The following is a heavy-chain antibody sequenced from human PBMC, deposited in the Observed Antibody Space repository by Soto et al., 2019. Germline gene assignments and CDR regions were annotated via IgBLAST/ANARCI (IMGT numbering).Heavy chain of an antibody. D-gene: IGHD3-10*01. CDR2: IYYSGST. CDR1: GGSISSSSYY. J-gene: IGHJ3*02. Sequence: QLQLQESGPGLVKPSETLSLTCTVSGGSISSSSYYWGWIRQPPGQGLEWIGSIYYSGSTYYNPSLKSRVTISVDTSKNQFSLKLSSVTAADTAVYYCASGAKEPRRGHIGAFDIWGQGTMVTVSS. CDR3: ASGAKEPRRGHIGAFDI. V-gene: IGHV4-39*01.